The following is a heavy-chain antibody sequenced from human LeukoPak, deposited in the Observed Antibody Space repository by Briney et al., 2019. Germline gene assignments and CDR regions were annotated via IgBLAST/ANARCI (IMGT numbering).Heavy chain of an antibody. J-gene: IGHJ4*02. V-gene: IGHV3-21*01. Sequence: PGRSLRLSCAASGFTFSSYGMHWVRQAPGKGLEWVSCISKSSSYIDYADSVKGRFTISRDNAKNSLYLQMNSLRAEDTAVYYCASSYCSGGSCYAFDYWGQGTLVTASS. CDR2: ISKSSSYI. D-gene: IGHD2-15*01. CDR3: ASSYCSGGSCYAFDY. CDR1: GFTFSSYG.